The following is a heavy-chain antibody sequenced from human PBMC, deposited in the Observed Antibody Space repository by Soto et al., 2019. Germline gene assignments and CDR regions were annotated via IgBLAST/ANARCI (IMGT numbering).Heavy chain of an antibody. CDR2: IYSGGST. CDR3: ARAIDELELDY. CDR1: GFTVSSNY. Sequence: PGGSLRLSCAASGFTVSSNYMSWVRQAPGKGLEWVSVIYSGGSTYYADSVKGRFTISRDNSKNTLYLQMNSLRAEDTAVYYCARAIDELELDYWGQGPLVTVSS. D-gene: IGHD1-7*01. V-gene: IGHV3-53*01. J-gene: IGHJ4*02.